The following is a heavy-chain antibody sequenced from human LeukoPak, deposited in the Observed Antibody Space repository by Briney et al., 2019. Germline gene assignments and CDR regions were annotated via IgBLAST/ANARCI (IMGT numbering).Heavy chain of an antibody. CDR3: AILPEVAAIPNFDY. CDR2: IYYSGST. J-gene: IGHJ4*02. V-gene: IGHV4-39*01. CDR1: GGSISSSSYY. D-gene: IGHD2-2*02. Sequence: SETLSLTCTVSGGSISSSSYYWGWIRQPPGKGLEWIGSIYYSGSTYYNPSLKSRVTISVDTSKNQFSLKLSSVTAADTAVYYCAILPEVAAIPNFDYWGQGTLVTVSS.